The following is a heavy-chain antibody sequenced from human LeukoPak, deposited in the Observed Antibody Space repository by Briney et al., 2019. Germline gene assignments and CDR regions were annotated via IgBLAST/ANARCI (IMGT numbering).Heavy chain of an antibody. D-gene: IGHD6-13*01. CDR3: ARDWTSSTRYLNWFDP. J-gene: IGHJ5*02. CDR1: GYTFTSYY. V-gene: IGHV1-46*01. CDR2: SNPSGGST. Sequence: GASVKVSCKASGYTFTSYYMHWVRQAPRQGLEWMGISNPSGGSTSYAQKFQGRVTMTRDMSTSTVYMELSSLRSEDPAVYYCARDWTSSTRYLNWFDPWGQGTLVTVSS.